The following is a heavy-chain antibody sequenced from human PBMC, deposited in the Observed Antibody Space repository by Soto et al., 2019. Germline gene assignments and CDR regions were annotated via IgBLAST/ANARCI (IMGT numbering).Heavy chain of an antibody. CDR3: VKDNRGSY. J-gene: IGHJ4*02. Sequence: EVQLVESGGGLVQHGGTLRLSCAASGFTFSTCWMMWVRQAPGKGLEWVANINQDGRERYDVDSVKGRFTISRDNAKNSLYLQMNSVRAEDTAVYYCVKDNRGSYWGQGTLVPVSS. V-gene: IGHV3-7*01. CDR1: GFTFSTCW. D-gene: IGHD3-10*01. CDR2: INQDGRER.